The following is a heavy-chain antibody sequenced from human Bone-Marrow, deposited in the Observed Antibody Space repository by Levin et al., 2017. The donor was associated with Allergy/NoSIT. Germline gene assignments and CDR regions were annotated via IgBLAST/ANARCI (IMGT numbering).Heavy chain of an antibody. J-gene: IGHJ4*02. CDR3: AKDAKGRYFDWLVYFDY. D-gene: IGHD3-9*01. Sequence: SCAASGFTFSSYGMHWVRQAPGKGLEWVAVISYDGSNKYYADSVKGRFTISRDNSKNTLYLQMNSLRAEDTAVYYCAKDAKGRYFDWLVYFDYWGQGTLVTVSS. V-gene: IGHV3-30*18. CDR1: GFTFSSYG. CDR2: ISYDGSNK.